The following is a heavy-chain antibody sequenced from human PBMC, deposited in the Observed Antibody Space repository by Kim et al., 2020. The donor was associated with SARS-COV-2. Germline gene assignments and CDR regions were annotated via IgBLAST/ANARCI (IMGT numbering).Heavy chain of an antibody. D-gene: IGHD6-13*01. CDR1: GGSFSGHY. Sequence: SETLSLTCAVYGGSFSGHYWSWIRQPPGKGLEWIGEINHSGSTNYNPSLKSRVTISVDTSKNQFSLKLSSVTAADTAVYYCARGRPGRSWHYYYFYGLDV. V-gene: IGHV4-34*01. CDR2: INHSGST. CDR3: ARGRPGRSWHYYYFYGLDV. J-gene: IGHJ6*01.